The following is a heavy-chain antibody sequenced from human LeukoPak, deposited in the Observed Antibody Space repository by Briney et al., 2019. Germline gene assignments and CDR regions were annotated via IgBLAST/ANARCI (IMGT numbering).Heavy chain of an antibody. CDR3: AKYSAYGAHADWFDP. CDR2: ISYHGINK. CDR1: GFTFSSYG. J-gene: IGHJ5*02. V-gene: IGHV3-30*18. Sequence: GRSLRLSCAASGFTFSSYGMHWVRQAPGKGLEWVAVISYHGINKYYADSVEGRFTISRDNSRNTLYLQMNGLRVEDTAVYYCAKYSAYGAHADWFDPRGQGTLVTVSP. D-gene: IGHD4/OR15-4a*01.